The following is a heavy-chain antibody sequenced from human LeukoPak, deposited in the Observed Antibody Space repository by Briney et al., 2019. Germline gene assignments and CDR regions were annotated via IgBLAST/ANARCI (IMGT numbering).Heavy chain of an antibody. D-gene: IGHD4-11*01. J-gene: IGHJ4*02. Sequence: ASVKVSCKASGYTFTGYYMHWVRQAPGQGLEWMGWINPNSGGTNYAQKFQGRVTMTRDTSISTAYMELSRLRSDDTAVYYCARRQDFDYMRYFDYWGQGTLVTVSS. CDR2: INPNSGGT. V-gene: IGHV1-2*02. CDR1: GYTFTGYY. CDR3: ARRQDFDYMRYFDY.